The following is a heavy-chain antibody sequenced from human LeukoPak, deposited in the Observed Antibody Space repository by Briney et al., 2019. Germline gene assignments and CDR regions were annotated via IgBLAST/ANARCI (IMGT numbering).Heavy chain of an antibody. CDR2: IYPGDSDT. CDR1: GYSFTTYW. J-gene: IGHJ4*02. D-gene: IGHD3-3*01. CDR3: ARLEWRTLFDY. V-gene: IGHV5-51*01. Sequence: GGSLQISFQGSGYSFTTYWIAWVRQLPGKGLEGVGIIYPGDSDTRYSPSFQGQVTISADKSISTPYLPWSSLQAADPAMYYCARLEWRTLFDYWGQGTLVTVSS.